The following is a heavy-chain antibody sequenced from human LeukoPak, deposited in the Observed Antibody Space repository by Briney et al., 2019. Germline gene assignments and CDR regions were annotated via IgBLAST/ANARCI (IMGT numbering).Heavy chain of an antibody. V-gene: IGHV4-34*01. D-gene: IGHD3-3*01. CDR2: INHSGST. J-gene: IGHJ5*02. Sequence: RSETLSLTCAVYGGSFSGYYWSWIRQPPGKGLEWIGEINHSGSTNYNPSLKSRVTISVDRSKNQFSLKLSSVTAADTDVYYCATKPRFWSGYYTYWFDPWGQGNLVTVSS. CDR1: GGSFSGYY. CDR3: ATKPRFWSGYYTYWFDP.